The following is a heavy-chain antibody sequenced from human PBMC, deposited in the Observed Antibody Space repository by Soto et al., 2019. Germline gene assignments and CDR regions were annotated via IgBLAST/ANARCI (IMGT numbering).Heavy chain of an antibody. D-gene: IGHD3-3*01. CDR3: ARPVDFWSGPTRHNWFDP. J-gene: IGHJ5*02. CDR2: IYYSGST. V-gene: IGHV4-39*01. Sequence: PSETLSLTCTVSGGSISSSSYYWGWIRQPPWKGLEWIGSIYYSGSTYYNPSLKSRVTISVVTSKNQFSLKLSSVTAADTAVYYCARPVDFWSGPTRHNWFDPWGQGXLVPVSP. CDR1: GGSISSSSYY.